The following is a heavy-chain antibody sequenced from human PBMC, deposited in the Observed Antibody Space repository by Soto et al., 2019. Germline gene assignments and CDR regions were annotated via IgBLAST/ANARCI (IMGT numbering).Heavy chain of an antibody. CDR2: IYYSGST. CDR1: GGSISSSSYY. Sequence: QLQLQESGPGLVKPSETLSLTCTVSGGSISSSSYYWGWIRQPPGKGLEWIGSIYYSGSTYYNPSLKSRVTISVDTSKNQFSLKLSAVTAADTAVYYCARTRAVWFDPWGQGTLVTVSS. D-gene: IGHD6-19*01. J-gene: IGHJ5*02. CDR3: ARTRAVWFDP. V-gene: IGHV4-39*01.